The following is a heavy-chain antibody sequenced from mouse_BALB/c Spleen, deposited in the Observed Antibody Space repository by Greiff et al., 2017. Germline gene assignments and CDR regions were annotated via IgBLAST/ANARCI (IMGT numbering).Heavy chain of an antibody. CDR2: ISYSGST. CDR3: AREGGNYNFDY. CDR1: GYSITSDYA. V-gene: IGHV3-2*02. D-gene: IGHD2-1*01. J-gene: IGHJ2*01. Sequence: EVKVEESGPGLVKPSQSLSLTCTVTGYSITSDYAWNWIRQFPGNKLEWMGYISYSGSTSYNPSLKSRISITRDTSKNQFFLQLNSVTTEDTATYYCAREGGNYNFDYWGQGTTLTVSS.